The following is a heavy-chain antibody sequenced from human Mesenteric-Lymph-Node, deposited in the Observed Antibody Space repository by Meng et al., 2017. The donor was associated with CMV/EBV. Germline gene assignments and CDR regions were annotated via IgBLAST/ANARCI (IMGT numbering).Heavy chain of an antibody. CDR1: SISSGGYY. CDR3: ARFSVGSSVAGGFWFDP. V-gene: IGHV4-31*02. J-gene: IGHJ5*02. D-gene: IGHD6-19*01. CDR2: IYYSGST. Sequence: SISSGGYYWSWIRQHAGKGLEWIGYIYYSGSTYDNPSLKSRVTISVDTSKNQFSLKLSSVTAADTAVYYCARFSVGSSVAGGFWFDPWGQGTLVTVSS.